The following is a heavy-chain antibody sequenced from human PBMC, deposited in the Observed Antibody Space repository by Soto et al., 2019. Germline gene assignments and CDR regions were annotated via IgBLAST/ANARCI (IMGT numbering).Heavy chain of an antibody. CDR3: AKAGPSTVSWLLARYYYGMDV. J-gene: IGHJ6*02. CDR2: ISYDGSNK. D-gene: IGHD3-22*01. CDR1: GFTFSSYG. Sequence: GGSLRLSCAASGFTFSSYGMHWVRQAPGKGLEWVAVISYDGSNKYYADSVKGRFTISRDNSKNTLYLQMNSLRAEDTAVYYCAKAGPSTVSWLLARYYYGMDVWGQGTTVTVSS. V-gene: IGHV3-30*18.